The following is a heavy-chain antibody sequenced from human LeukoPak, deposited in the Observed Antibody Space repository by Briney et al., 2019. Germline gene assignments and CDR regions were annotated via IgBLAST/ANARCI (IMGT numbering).Heavy chain of an antibody. CDR2: IIPIFGTA. CDR1: GGTFSSYA. J-gene: IGHJ4*02. CDR3: ARDCSSTSCYSVGY. V-gene: IGHV1-69*13. D-gene: IGHD2-2*01. Sequence: ASVKVSCKASGGTFSSYAISWVRQAPGQGLEWMGGIIPIFGTANCAQKFQGRVTITADESTSTAYMELSSLRSEDTAVYYCARDCSSTSCYSVGYWGQGTLVTVSS.